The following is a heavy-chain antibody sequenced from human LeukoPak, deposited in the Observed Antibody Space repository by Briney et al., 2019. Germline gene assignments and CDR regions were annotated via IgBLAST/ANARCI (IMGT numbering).Heavy chain of an antibody. CDR3: TTDGVGVEGATYDN. Sequence: GGSLRLSCAASGFTFSNAWMSWVRQAPGKGLEWVGRIKSKTDGGTTDYAAPVKGRFTISRDDSKNTLYLQMNSLKTEDTAVYYCTTDGVGVEGATYDNWGQGTLVSVSS. D-gene: IGHD1-26*01. CDR1: GFTFSNAW. J-gene: IGHJ4*02. CDR2: IKSKTDGGTT. V-gene: IGHV3-15*01.